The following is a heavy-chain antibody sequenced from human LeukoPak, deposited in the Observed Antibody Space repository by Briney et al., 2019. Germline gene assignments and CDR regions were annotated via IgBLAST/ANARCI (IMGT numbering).Heavy chain of an antibody. Sequence: SETLSLTCTVSGGSITSHYWGWIRQPPGKGLEWIGSIYYSGSTYYNPSLKSRVTISVDTSKNQFSLKLSSVTAADTAVYYCARGFVLRYFENRNWFDPWGQGTLVTVSS. CDR3: ARGFVLRYFENRNWFDP. D-gene: IGHD3-9*01. CDR1: GGSITSHY. CDR2: IYYSGST. V-gene: IGHV4-39*01. J-gene: IGHJ5*02.